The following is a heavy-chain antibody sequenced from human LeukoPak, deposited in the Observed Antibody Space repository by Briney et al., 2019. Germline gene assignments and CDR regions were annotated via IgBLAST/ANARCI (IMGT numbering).Heavy chain of an antibody. CDR3: ARVHKGYYYYYMDV. CDR2: INHSGST. J-gene: IGHJ6*03. CDR1: GGSFSGYY. Sequence: SETLSLTCAVYGGSFSGYYWSWIRQPPGKGLEWIGEINHSGSTNYNPSLKSRVTISVDTSKNQFSLKLSSVTAAVTAVYYCARVHKGYYYYYMDVWGKGTTVTVSS. V-gene: IGHV4-34*01.